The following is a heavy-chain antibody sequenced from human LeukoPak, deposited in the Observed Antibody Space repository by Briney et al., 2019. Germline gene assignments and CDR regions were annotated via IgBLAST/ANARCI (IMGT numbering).Heavy chain of an antibody. CDR2: INSDGSSI. D-gene: IGHD1-26*01. Sequence: PGGSLRLSCAASGLTFSSSWMHWFRQAPGKGLVWVSRINSDGSSITYADSVKGRFTISRDNAKNTPYLQMNSLRAEDTAVYYCARTEYSVSYFDYWGQGTLVTVSS. J-gene: IGHJ4*02. CDR3: ARTEYSVSYFDY. CDR1: GLTFSSSW. V-gene: IGHV3-74*01.